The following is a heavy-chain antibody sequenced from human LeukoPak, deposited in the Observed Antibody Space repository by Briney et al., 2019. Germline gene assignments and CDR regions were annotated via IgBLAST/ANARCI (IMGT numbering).Heavy chain of an antibody. CDR1: GFTFSSYS. D-gene: IGHD6-19*01. Sequence: GGSLRLSCAASGFTFSSYSMNWVRQAPGKGLEWVSSISSSSSYMYYADAVKGRFTISRDNAKNSLYLQMNSLRTEDTAVYYCARNRDIAVADAFDIWGQGTMVTVSS. J-gene: IGHJ3*02. CDR3: ARNRDIAVADAFDI. V-gene: IGHV3-21*01. CDR2: ISSSSSYM.